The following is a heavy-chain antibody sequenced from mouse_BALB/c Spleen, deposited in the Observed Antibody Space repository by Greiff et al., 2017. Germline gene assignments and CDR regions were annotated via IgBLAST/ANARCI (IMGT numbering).Heavy chain of an antibody. V-gene: IGHV3-2*02. D-gene: IGHD2-14*01. CDR2: ISYSGST. CDR1: GYSITSDYA. J-gene: IGHJ3*01. CDR3: ARGGYYRYFAY. Sequence: EVHLVESGPGLVKPSQSLSLTCTVTGYSITSDYAWNWIRQFPGNKLEWMGYISYSGSTSYNPSLKSRISITRDTSKNQFFLQLNSVTTEDTATYYCARGGYYRYFAYWGQGTLVTVSA.